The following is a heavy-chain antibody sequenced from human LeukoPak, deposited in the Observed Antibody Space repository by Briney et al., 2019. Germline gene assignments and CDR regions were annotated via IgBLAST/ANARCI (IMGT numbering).Heavy chain of an antibody. D-gene: IGHD1-1*01. CDR3: ARTNWNDAVFDY. Sequence: GGSLRLSCAASGFTFSRYWMCWVRQAPGKGLEWVANIKPDGSEKYYVDSVKGRFTISRDNAKNSLYLQMNSLRAEDTAVYYCARTNWNDAVFDYWGQGTLVTVSS. V-gene: IGHV3-7*01. J-gene: IGHJ4*02. CDR1: GFTFSRYW. CDR2: IKPDGSEK.